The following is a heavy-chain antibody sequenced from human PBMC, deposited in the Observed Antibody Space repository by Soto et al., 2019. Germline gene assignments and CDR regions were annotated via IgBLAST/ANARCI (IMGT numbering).Heavy chain of an antibody. V-gene: IGHV4-30-4*01. D-gene: IGHD5-18*01. CDR1: GDSISSDDYY. CDR3: ARELSGYSYGPVAVY. J-gene: IGHJ4*02. CDR2: IYYSGST. Sequence: SETLSLTCTVSGDSISSDDYYWNWIRQPPGKGLEWIGYIYYSGSTYYSPSLKSRVSISMDTSRNQFSLKLSSVTAADTAGYYCARELSGYSYGPVAVYSGWGTLVTVSS.